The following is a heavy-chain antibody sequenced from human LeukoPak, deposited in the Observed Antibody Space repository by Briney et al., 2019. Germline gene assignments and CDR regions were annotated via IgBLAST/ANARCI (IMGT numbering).Heavy chain of an antibody. J-gene: IGHJ5*02. Sequence: ASVKVSCKASGYNFANFGISWLRQAPGQGLEWMGWVSPYTQNTNFAQKFQGRVTLTADISTNIAYMELRSLRSDDTAVYYCARDEDIPTYPNWIDTWGQGTLVTVSS. CDR1: GYNFANFG. CDR2: VSPYTQNT. V-gene: IGHV1-18*01. D-gene: IGHD1-1*01. CDR3: ARDEDIPTYPNWIDT.